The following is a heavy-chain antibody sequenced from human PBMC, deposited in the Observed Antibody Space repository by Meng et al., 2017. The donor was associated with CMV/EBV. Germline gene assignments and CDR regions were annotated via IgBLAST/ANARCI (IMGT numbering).Heavy chain of an antibody. V-gene: IGHV3-48*03. Sequence: GGSLRLSCVTSGFNFSSYEFDWVRQAPGRGLEWLSHISHGGSNVFYADSVKGRFTISRDGTKSSLYLQMSSLRADDTAVYYCARELPATWEPFDYWGQGTLVTVSS. D-gene: IGHD1-26*01. J-gene: IGHJ4*02. CDR1: GFNFSSYE. CDR3: ARELPATWEPFDY. CDR2: ISHGGSNV.